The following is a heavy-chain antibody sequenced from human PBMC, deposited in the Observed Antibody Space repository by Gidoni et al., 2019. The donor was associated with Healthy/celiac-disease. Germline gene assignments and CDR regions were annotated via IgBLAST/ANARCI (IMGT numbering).Heavy chain of an antibody. CDR2: VSSSGST. CDR3: ARDRGFGANWFDP. D-gene: IGHD3-10*01. Sequence: VQLQESGPGLVKPSQTLSLTCTVSGGSISNGIYYWNWIRQPAGKGLEWIGRVSSSGSTNYNPSLKSRLTISVDTSNNQFSLKLTSVTAADTAVYYCARDRGFGANWFDPWGQGTLVTVSS. CDR1: GGSISNGIYY. V-gene: IGHV4-61*02. J-gene: IGHJ5*02.